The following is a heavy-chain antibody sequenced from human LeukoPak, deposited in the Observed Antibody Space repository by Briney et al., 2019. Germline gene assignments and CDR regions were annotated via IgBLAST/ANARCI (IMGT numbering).Heavy chain of an antibody. CDR3: ARSCCSSTSCYPFDAFDI. CDR1: GGSISSYY. Sequence: PSETLSLTCTVSGGSISSYYWSWIRQPPGKGLEWIGYIYYSGSTNYNPSLKSRVTISVDTSKNQFSLKLSSVTAADTAVYYCARSCCSSTSCYPFDAFDIWGQGTMVTVSS. J-gene: IGHJ3*02. CDR2: IYYSGST. D-gene: IGHD2-2*01. V-gene: IGHV4-59*12.